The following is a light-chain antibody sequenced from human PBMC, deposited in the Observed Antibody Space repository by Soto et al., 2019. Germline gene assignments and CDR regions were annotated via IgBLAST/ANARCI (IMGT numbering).Light chain of an antibody. V-gene: IGKV3-20*01. J-gene: IGKJ1*01. CDR2: GAS. CDR1: QSISSGY. CDR3: HQYGSSPET. Sequence: EIVLTQSPGTLSLSPGERATLSCRASQSISSGYLAWYRQKPGQAPRLLIYGASNRATGIPDRFSGSGSGTAFTLTISRLEPEDFAVFYCHQYGSSPETFGQGTKVEIK.